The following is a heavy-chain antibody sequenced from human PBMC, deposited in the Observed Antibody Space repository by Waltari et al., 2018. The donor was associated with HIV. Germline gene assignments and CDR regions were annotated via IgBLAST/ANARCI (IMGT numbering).Heavy chain of an antibody. CDR3: ARDSAPGLAVDDDDGEFFYYGLDV. Sequence: VHLEQWGTGLLRPSETLPLTCAVYGGSFSGYYWSCTRPTPGRGLEWIGEVNHVGRTNYSPSLKGRVTVSVDTSKNQFSLTMRSVTAADTAVYYCARDSAPGLAVDDDDGEFFYYGLDVWGQGTTVTVSS. J-gene: IGHJ6*01. CDR1: GGSFSGYY. V-gene: IGHV4-34*01. CDR2: VNHVGRT. D-gene: IGHD6-19*01.